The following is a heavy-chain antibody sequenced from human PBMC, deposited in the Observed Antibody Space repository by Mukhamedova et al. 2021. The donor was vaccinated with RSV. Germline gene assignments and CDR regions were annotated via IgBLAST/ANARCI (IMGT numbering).Heavy chain of an antibody. V-gene: IGHV3-23*01. CDR2: ISGSGANT. D-gene: IGHD3-3*01. Sequence: APGKGLEWVSGISGSGANTYYADSVKGRFTISRDNSKNTLYLQMNSLRAEDTAVYYCARNPYYDFWSGYPYYFDYWAQGTLVNVS. J-gene: IGHJ4*02. CDR3: ARNPYYDFWSGYPYYFDY.